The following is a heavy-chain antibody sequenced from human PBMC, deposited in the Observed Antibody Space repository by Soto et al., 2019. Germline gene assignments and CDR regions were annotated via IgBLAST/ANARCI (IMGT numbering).Heavy chain of an antibody. D-gene: IGHD3-3*01. J-gene: IGHJ4*02. CDR1: GYTFTSYG. Sequence: QVQLVQSGAEVKKPGASVKVSCKASGYTFTSYGISWVRQAPGQGLEWMGWISAYNGNTNYAQKLQGRVTMTTDTSTSTAYMELRSLRSDDTAVYYCARDRRNYDFWSGYYPLDYWGQGTLVTVSS. CDR3: ARDRRNYDFWSGYYPLDY. CDR2: ISAYNGNT. V-gene: IGHV1-18*01.